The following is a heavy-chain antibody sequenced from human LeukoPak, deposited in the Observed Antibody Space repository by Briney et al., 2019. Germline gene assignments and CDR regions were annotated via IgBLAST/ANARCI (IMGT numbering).Heavy chain of an antibody. CDR2: ISGSGGST. CDR3: AREIVSGGYFDY. J-gene: IGHJ4*02. CDR1: GFTFSSYA. V-gene: IGHV3-23*01. Sequence: GGSLRLSCEVSGFTFSSYAMRWVRQAPGKGLEWVSGISGSGGSTYYADSVKGRFTISRDNSKNTLYLQMNSLRAEDTAVYYCAREIVSGGYFDYWGQGTLVTVSS. D-gene: IGHD2-8*02.